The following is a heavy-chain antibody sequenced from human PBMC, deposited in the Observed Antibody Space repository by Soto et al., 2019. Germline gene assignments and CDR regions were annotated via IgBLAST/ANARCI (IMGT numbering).Heavy chain of an antibody. Sequence: GGSLRLSCAASGFTFSSYWMSWVRQAPGKGLEWVANIKQDGSEKYYVDSVKGRFTISRDNAKNSLYLQMNSLRAEDTAVYYCARVGYYDIEPRPYYYYYMDVWGKGTTVTVSS. CDR1: GFTFSSYW. V-gene: IGHV3-7*01. CDR3: ARVGYYDIEPRPYYYYYMDV. J-gene: IGHJ6*03. D-gene: IGHD3-9*01. CDR2: IKQDGSEK.